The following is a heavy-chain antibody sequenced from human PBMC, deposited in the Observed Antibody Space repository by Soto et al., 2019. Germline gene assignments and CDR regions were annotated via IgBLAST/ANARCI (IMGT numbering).Heavy chain of an antibody. Sequence: QVQLQESGPGLVKPSETLSLTCTVSGGCISSYYWSWIRQPPGKGLEWIGYIYYSGSTNYNPSLKRRVPISVDTSKNQFSLKLSSVTAADTAVYYCSRGYGDYVLDYCCQVTLVTVSS. D-gene: IGHD4-17*01. V-gene: IGHV4-59*08. CDR3: SRGYGDYVLDY. CDR2: IYYSGST. J-gene: IGHJ4*02. CDR1: GGCISSYY.